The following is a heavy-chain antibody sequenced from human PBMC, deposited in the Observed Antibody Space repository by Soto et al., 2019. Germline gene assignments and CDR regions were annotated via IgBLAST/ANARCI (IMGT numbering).Heavy chain of an antibody. J-gene: IGHJ4*02. V-gene: IGHV4-30-4*01. CDR1: SGSISSGEYY. CDR2: IFSSGST. Sequence: ASETLSLTCTVSSGSISSGEYYWSWLRQPPGKGLEWIGYIFSSGSTHYNASLKSRLTISVDTSKNQFSLQLTSVTATDTAVYYCARGRFGEIHDYWGQGTLVTVSS. D-gene: IGHD3-10*01. CDR3: ARGRFGEIHDY.